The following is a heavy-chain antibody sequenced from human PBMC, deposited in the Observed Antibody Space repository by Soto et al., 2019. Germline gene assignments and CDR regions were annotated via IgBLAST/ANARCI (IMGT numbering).Heavy chain of an antibody. CDR3: ARQNTAMTPPGF. CDR1: GGSVSGGTCY. V-gene: IGHV4-61*01. D-gene: IGHD5-18*01. J-gene: IGHJ4*02. Sequence: SETLSLSCTVSGGSVSGGTCYWSCIPQPPGKGLEWIWYIDYSGSTNYNPSLKSRVTISVDTSKNQFSLKLSSVTAADTAVYYCARQNTAMTPPGFWGQRTLVTVSS. CDR2: IDYSGST.